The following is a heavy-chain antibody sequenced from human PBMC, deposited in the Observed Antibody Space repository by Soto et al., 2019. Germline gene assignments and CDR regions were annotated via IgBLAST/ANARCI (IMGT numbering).Heavy chain of an antibody. CDR1: GGSIRNYY. CDR3: ARDRKYFQH. Sequence: SGTLSLTCTVLGGSIRNYYLSWIRQPPGKGLEWIGYIYDSGSTNYNPSLTSRVTISVDTSKNQFSLKLSSVTAADTAVYYCARDRKYFQHWGQGTLVTVS. V-gene: IGHV4-59*01. J-gene: IGHJ1*01. CDR2: IYDSGST.